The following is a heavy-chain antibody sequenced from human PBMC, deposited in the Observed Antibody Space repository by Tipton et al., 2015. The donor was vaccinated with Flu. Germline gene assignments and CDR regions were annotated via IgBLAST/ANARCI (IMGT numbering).Heavy chain of an antibody. CDR1: GFAFSSYE. J-gene: IGHJ4*02. CDR3: ARGFIRLCDY. Sequence: SLRLACAASGFAFSSYEVNWVRQAPGKGLEWVSYISTSGGSKYYADFVRGRFTISRDNAKNSLYLHMNSLRAEDTAVYYCARGFIRLCDYWGQGTLVTVSS. CDR2: ISTSGGSK. V-gene: IGHV3-48*03. D-gene: IGHD3-16*01.